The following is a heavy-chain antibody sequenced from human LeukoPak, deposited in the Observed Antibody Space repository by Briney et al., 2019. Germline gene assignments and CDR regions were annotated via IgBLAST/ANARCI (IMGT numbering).Heavy chain of an antibody. V-gene: IGHV1-69*01. D-gene: IGHD3-22*01. CDR2: IIPIFGTA. J-gene: IGHJ4*02. CDR1: GGTFSSYA. Sequence: SVKVSCKASGGTFSSYAISWVRQAPGQGLEWMGGIIPIFGTANYAQKFQGRVTITADESTSAAYMELSSLRSEDTAVYYCASYYDSSGYYDRHFDYWGQGTLVTVSS. CDR3: ASYYDSSGYYDRHFDY.